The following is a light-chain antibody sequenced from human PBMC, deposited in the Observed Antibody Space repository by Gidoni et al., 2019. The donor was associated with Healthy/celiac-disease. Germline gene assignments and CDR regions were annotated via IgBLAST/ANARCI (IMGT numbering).Light chain of an antibody. J-gene: IGKJ3*01. Sequence: DIQMTQSPSTLSASVGDRVTITGRASQSISSWLAWYQQKPGKAPKLLIYKASSLESGVPSRFSGSGSGTEFTLTISSLQPDDFATYYCQQYNSYSTFGPGTKVDIK. V-gene: IGKV1-5*03. CDR1: QSISSW. CDR2: KAS. CDR3: QQYNSYST.